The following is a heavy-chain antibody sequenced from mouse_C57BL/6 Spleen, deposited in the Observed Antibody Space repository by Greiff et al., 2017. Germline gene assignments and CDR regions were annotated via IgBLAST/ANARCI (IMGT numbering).Heavy chain of an antibody. CDR1: GYSFTGYY. V-gene: IGHV1-42*01. CDR2: INPSTGGT. D-gene: IGHD2-1*01. Sequence: VQLKQSGPELVKPGASVKISCKASGYSFTGYYMNWVKQSPEKSLEWIGEINPSTGGTTYNQKFKAKATLTVDKSSSPAYMQLKSLTSEDSAVYYCARDGYYGNYEGWFAYWGQGTLVTVSA. J-gene: IGHJ3*01. CDR3: ARDGYYGNYEGWFAY.